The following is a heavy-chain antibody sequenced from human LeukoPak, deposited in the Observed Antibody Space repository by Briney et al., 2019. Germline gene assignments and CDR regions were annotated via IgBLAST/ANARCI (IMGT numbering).Heavy chain of an antibody. CDR3: ARAPGAFDI. J-gene: IGHJ3*02. Sequence: PSETLSLTCAVYGGSFSGYYWNWIRQPPGKGLEWIGEINHSGSTKYNPSLKSRLTISVDTSENHFSLKLSSVTAADTAIYFCARAPGAFDIWGQGTMVTVSS. V-gene: IGHV4-34*01. CDR1: GGSFSGYY. CDR2: INHSGST.